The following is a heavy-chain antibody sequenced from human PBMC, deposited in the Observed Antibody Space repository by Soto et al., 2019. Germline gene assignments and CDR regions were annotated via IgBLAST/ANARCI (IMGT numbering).Heavy chain of an antibody. CDR1: GFTFSSYA. J-gene: IGHJ6*03. D-gene: IGHD2-15*01. CDR2: ISGSGGST. V-gene: IGHV3-23*01. Sequence: GGSLRLSCAASGFTFSSYAMSWVRQAPGKGLEWVSAISGSGGSTYYADSVKGRFTISRDNSKNTLYLQMNSLRAEDTAVYYYAKDRYLADCSGGSCYDYYYYYMDVWGKGTTVTVSS. CDR3: AKDRYLADCSGGSCYDYYYYYMDV.